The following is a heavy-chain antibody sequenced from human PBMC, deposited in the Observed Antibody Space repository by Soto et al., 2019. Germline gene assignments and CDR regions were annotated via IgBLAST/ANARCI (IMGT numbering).Heavy chain of an antibody. CDR1: GFTFSTYA. CDR2: LYGSGRGI. J-gene: IGHJ4*02. V-gene: IGHV3-23*01. D-gene: IGHD2-8*01. CDR3: AKDRQPDGLWPFDH. Sequence: EVQLLEFGGGLVQPGGSLRLSCAASGFTFSTYAMSWVRQAPGKGLEWVSGLYGSGRGISYADSVKGRFTISRDNSNDILYLEMRSLRVDDTAVYYCAKDRQPDGLWPFDHWGQGTLVIVSS.